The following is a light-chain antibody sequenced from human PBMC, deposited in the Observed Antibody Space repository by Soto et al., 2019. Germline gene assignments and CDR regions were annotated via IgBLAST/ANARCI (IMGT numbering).Light chain of an antibody. J-gene: IGLJ1*01. CDR1: SSNIGGNS. Sequence: QSVLTQPPSVSAAPGQKVTISCSGSSSNIGGNSVPWYQQHPGKAPKLMISEVTNRPSGVSDRFSGSKSGNTASLTISGLQAEDEADYYCSSFTSRFTFVFGTGTKVTVL. CDR3: SSFTSRFTFV. V-gene: IGLV2-14*01. CDR2: EVT.